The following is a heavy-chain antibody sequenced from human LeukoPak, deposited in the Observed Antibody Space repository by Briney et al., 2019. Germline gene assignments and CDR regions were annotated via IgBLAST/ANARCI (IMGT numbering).Heavy chain of an antibody. Sequence: PGGSLRLSCAASGFTYSSYWMTWVRQAPGKGLEWVANIKQDGSQKYYLDSLKARFTISRDNAKNSLYLQMSSLRAEDTAVYYCARVARYETGWHGVWDYWGQGTLVTVSS. CDR1: GFTYSSYW. V-gene: IGHV3-7*05. J-gene: IGHJ4*02. D-gene: IGHD3-16*01. CDR3: ARVARYETGWHGVWDY. CDR2: IKQDGSQK.